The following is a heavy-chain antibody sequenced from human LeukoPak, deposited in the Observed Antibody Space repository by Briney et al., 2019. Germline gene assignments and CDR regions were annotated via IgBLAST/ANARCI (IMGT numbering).Heavy chain of an antibody. J-gene: IGHJ4*02. CDR2: ITNSGNSK. CDR1: EFTFSSHS. Sequence: GGSLRLSCAASEFTFSSHSMNWVRQAPGKGLEWVSYITNSGNSKSYADSVKGRLTISRDNSKNTLYLQINSLRGEDTAVYYCAKGKYSSGGVPDYWGQGTLVTVSS. V-gene: IGHV3-48*01. CDR3: AKGKYSSGGVPDY. D-gene: IGHD6-19*01.